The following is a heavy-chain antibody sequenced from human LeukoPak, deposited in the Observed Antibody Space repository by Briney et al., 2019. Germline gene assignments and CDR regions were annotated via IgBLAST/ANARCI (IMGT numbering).Heavy chain of an antibody. J-gene: IGHJ4*02. CDR1: GGSISSYY. CDR2: ISYSGTT. CDR3: ANPHHPYYFDY. D-gene: IGHD1-14*01. Sequence: SETLSLTCTVSGGSISSYYWSWIRQPPGKGLEWIGYISYSGTTNYNPSLKSRVTISVDTSKNHFSLQLTSVTAADTAVYFCANPHHPYYFDYWGQGTLVTVSS. V-gene: IGHV4-59*01.